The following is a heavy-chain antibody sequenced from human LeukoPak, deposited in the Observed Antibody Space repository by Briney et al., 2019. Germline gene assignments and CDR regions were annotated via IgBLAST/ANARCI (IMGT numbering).Heavy chain of an antibody. CDR3: AKGSGGSCYSYFDY. CDR2: ISGNGGGT. Sequence: HPGRSLRLSCAASGFTFSSYAMSWVRQAPGKGLEWVSAISGNGGGTYYADSVKGRFTISRDNSKNTLYLQMNSLRAEDTAVYYCAKGSGGSCYSYFDYWGQGTLVTVSS. J-gene: IGHJ4*02. D-gene: IGHD2-15*01. V-gene: IGHV3-23*01. CDR1: GFTFSSYA.